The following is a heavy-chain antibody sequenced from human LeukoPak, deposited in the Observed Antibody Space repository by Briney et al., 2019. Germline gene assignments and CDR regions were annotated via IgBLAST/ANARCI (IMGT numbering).Heavy chain of an antibody. Sequence: GGSLRLSCAASGFTFDDYAMHWVRQAPGKGLEWVSGISWNSGSIGYADSVKGRFTISRDNAKNSLYLQMNSLRAEDTALYYCAKGRGYYYGSGSYYTLDYWGQGTLVTVSS. J-gene: IGHJ4*02. CDR1: GFTFDDYA. V-gene: IGHV3-9*01. CDR2: ISWNSGSI. CDR3: AKGRGYYYGSGSYYTLDY. D-gene: IGHD3-10*01.